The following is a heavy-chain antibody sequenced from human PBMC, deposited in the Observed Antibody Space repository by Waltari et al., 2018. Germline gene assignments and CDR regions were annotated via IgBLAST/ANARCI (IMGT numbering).Heavy chain of an antibody. CDR2: IYYGGST. J-gene: IGHJ4*02. D-gene: IGHD3-22*01. Sequence: QVQLQESGPGLVRPSQTLSLTCTVSGGSISSGDYSWSWIRQPPGKGLEWIGYIYYGGSTSYNPSLKSRVTISVDTSKNQFSLKLSSVTAADTAVYYCARRKDYYDLYFDYWGQGTLVTVSS. V-gene: IGHV4-30-4*08. CDR1: GGSISSGDYS. CDR3: ARRKDYYDLYFDY.